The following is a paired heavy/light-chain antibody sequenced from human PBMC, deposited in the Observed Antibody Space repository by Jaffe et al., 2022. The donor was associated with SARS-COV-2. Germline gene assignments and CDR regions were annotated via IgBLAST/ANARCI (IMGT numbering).Light chain of an antibody. CDR2: EVS. CDR3: SSYAGSNNYV. Sequence: QSALTQPPSASGSPGQSVTISCTGTSSDVGGYSFVSWYQQHPGKAPKVMIYEVSKRPSGVPDRFSGSRSGNTASLTVSGLQAEDEADYYCSSYAGSNNYVFGTGTKVTVL. V-gene: IGLV2-8*01. CDR1: SSDVGGYSF. J-gene: IGLJ1*01.
Heavy chain of an antibody. CDR2: IYYSGTT. CDR3: ARDGRGSGSYWDWFDP. Sequence: QLQLQESGPGLVKPSETLSLSCTVSGGSISSSFYYWGWIRQPPGKGLEWIGNIYYSGTTYYNPSLKSRVTVSVDTSKNQFSLKLTSVTAADTAVYYCARDGRGSGSYWDWFDPWGQGTLVTVSS. D-gene: IGHD1-26*01. J-gene: IGHJ5*02. CDR1: GGSISSSFYY. V-gene: IGHV4-39*02.